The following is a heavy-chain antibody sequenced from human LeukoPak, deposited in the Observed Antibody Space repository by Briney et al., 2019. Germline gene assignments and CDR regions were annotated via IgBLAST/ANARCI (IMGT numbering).Heavy chain of an antibody. CDR2: INHSGST. Sequence: SETLSLTCAVYGGSFSGYYWSWIRQPPGKGLEWIGEINHSGSTNYNPSLKSRVTISVDTSKNQFSLKLSSVTAADTAVYYCARDPPGYCSSTSCHPIWGQGTLVTVSS. CDR3: ARDPPGYCSSTSCHPI. J-gene: IGHJ4*02. D-gene: IGHD2-2*01. V-gene: IGHV4-34*01. CDR1: GGSFSGYY.